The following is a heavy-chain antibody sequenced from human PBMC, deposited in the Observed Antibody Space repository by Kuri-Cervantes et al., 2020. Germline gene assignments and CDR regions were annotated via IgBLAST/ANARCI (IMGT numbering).Heavy chain of an antibody. J-gene: IGHJ2*01. Sequence: SVKVSCRASGGTFSSYAISWVRQAPGQGLEWMGGIIPIFGTANYAQKFQGRVTITADESTSTAYMELSSLRSEDTAVYYCARVVVVVPDPNTGGWYFDLWGRGTLVTVSS. V-gene: IGHV1-69*13. CDR3: ARVVVVVPDPNTGGWYFDL. CDR1: GGTFSSYA. D-gene: IGHD2-2*01. CDR2: IIPIFGTA.